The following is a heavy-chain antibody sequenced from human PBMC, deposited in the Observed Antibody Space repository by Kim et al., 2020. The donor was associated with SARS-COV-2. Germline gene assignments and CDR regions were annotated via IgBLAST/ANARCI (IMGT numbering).Heavy chain of an antibody. CDR3: ARLAGFSSSSSFDY. V-gene: IGHV5-51*01. D-gene: IGHD6-6*01. Sequence: SPSCQGQVTISADKSISTAYLQWSSLKASDTAMYYCARLAGFSSSSSFDYWGQGTLVTVSS. J-gene: IGHJ4*02.